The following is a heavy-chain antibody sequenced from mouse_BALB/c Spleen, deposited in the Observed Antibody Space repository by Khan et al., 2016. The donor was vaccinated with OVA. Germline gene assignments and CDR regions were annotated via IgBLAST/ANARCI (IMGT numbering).Heavy chain of an antibody. CDR2: INPSNGYT. V-gene: IGHV1-4*01. CDR3: ERDGAYQRNDGWCAY. J-gene: IGHJ3*01. Sequence: VQLQESGAELARPGASVKMSCKASGYTFTSYTIHWIKLRPGQGLEWIGYINPSNGYTNYNQKFKDKATLTADKSSTTAYMALSSLTSDDSALXNCERDGAYQRNDGWCAYWGQGTLVTVSA. CDR1: GYTFTSYT. D-gene: IGHD2-14*01.